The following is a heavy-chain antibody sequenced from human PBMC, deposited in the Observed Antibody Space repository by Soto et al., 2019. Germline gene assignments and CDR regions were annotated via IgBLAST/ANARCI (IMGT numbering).Heavy chain of an antibody. V-gene: IGHV4-39*01. Sequence: QLQLQESGPGLVKPSETLSLTCTVSGGSISSSSYYWGWIRQPPGQGLEWIGSIYYSGSTYYNPSLKSRVTISLDTSKIQFSLKLSSVTAADTAVYYCARPQEYSYGYGWFDPWGQGSLVTVSS. CDR2: IYYSGST. J-gene: IGHJ5*02. CDR1: GGSISSSSYY. D-gene: IGHD5-18*01. CDR3: ARPQEYSYGYGWFDP.